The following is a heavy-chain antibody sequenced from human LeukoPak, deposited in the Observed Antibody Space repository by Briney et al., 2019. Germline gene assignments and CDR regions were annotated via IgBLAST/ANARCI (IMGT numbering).Heavy chain of an antibody. J-gene: IGHJ4*02. Sequence: PGKSLRLSCAASGFSFSSYGMHWVRRGPGKGLEWVAVIWYDGSDKYYADSVKGRFTISRDNSKNTLYLQMNSLRAEDTAVYYCARKTGGYGPLDYWGQGTLVTVSS. CDR1: GFSFSSYG. CDR3: ARKTGGYGPLDY. V-gene: IGHV3-33*01. D-gene: IGHD3-22*01. CDR2: IWYDGSDK.